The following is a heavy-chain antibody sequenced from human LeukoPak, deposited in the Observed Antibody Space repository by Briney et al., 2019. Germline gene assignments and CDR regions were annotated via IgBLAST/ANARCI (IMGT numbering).Heavy chain of an antibody. Sequence: GGSLRLSCEASGFNFNTYSMAWVRQAPGKGLERVSIISRASESIFYADSVKGRFTISRDNAKNSLYLQMNGLRAEDTAAYYCARGATDTTRWFDPWGQGTLVTVSS. V-gene: IGHV3-21*01. J-gene: IGHJ5*02. CDR2: ISRASESI. CDR3: ARGATDTTRWFDP. D-gene: IGHD1-7*01. CDR1: GFNFNTYS.